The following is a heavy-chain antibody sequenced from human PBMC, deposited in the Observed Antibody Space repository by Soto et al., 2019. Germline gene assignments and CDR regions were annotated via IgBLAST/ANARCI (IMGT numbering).Heavy chain of an antibody. CDR2: ISSSGSTI. D-gene: IGHD3-22*01. V-gene: IGHV3-11*01. CDR3: ARGSSGYYYDSSAEPPFDY. CDR1: GFTSSDYY. Sequence: PGGSLRLSCAASGFTSSDYYMSWIRQAPGKGLEWVSYISSSGSTIYYADSVKGRFTISRDNAKNSLYLQMNSLRAEDTAVYYCARGSSGYYYDSSAEPPFDYWGQGTLVTVSS. J-gene: IGHJ4*02.